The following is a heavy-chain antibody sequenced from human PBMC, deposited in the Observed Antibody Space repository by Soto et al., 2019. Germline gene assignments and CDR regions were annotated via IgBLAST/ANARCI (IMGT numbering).Heavy chain of an antibody. CDR1: GGSISSRIYY. D-gene: IGHD1-1*01. CDR2: IYYSGSA. Sequence: SETLSLTCTVSGGSISSRIYYWAWIRQPLGEGLEWIGSIYYSGSAYYNPSLQSRVTISVDTSKSQISLKLSSVTAADTALYYCARHQRLSATTSAWLDPWGQGTLVTVSS. CDR3: ARHQRLSATTSAWLDP. V-gene: IGHV4-39*01. J-gene: IGHJ5*02.